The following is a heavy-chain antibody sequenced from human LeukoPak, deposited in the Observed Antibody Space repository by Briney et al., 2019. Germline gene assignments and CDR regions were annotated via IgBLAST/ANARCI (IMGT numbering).Heavy chain of an antibody. CDR2: ISAYNGNT. CDR3: AREASVDIVATIYYFDY. D-gene: IGHD5-12*01. CDR1: GYTFTSYG. V-gene: IGHV1-18*01. Sequence: ASVKVSCKASGYTFTSYGISWVRQDPGQGLEWMGWISAYNGNTNYAQKLQGRVTMTTDTSTSTAYMELRSLRSDDTAVYYCAREASVDIVATIYYFDYWGQGTLVTVSS. J-gene: IGHJ4*02.